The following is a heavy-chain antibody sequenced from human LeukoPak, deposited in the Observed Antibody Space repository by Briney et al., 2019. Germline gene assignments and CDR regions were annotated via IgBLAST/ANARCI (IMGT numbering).Heavy chain of an antibody. J-gene: IGHJ5*02. V-gene: IGHV1-18*01. CDR1: GYTFTSYG. D-gene: IGHD3-10*01. CDR2: ISAYNGNT. Sequence: ASVTVSCKASGYTFTSYGISWVRQAPGQGLEWMGWISAYNGNTNYAQKLQGRVTMTTDTSTSTAYMELRSLRSDDTAVYYCAMIGGGSGSLNWFDPWGQGTLVTVSS. CDR3: AMIGGGSGSLNWFDP.